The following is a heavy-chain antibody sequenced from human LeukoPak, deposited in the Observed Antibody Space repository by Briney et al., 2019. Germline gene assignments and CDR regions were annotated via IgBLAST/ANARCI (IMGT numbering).Heavy chain of an antibody. Sequence: SVKVSCKASGGTFSSYTISWVRQAPGQGLEWMGGIIPILGTANDAQKFQGRVTITTDGSKSTAYMELSSLRSEDTAVYYCARAKGNCSSTSCRNDIDFGYWGQGTLVTVSS. J-gene: IGHJ4*02. CDR3: ARAKGNCSSTSCRNDIDFGY. V-gene: IGHV1-69*16. D-gene: IGHD2-2*01. CDR1: GGTFSSYT. CDR2: IIPILGTA.